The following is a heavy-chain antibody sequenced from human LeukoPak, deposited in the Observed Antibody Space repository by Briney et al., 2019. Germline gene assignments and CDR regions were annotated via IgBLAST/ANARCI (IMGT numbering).Heavy chain of an antibody. CDR2: IYYSGST. Sequence: ASETLSLTCTVSGGSISSYYWSWIRQAPGKGLEWIGYIYYSGSTNYNPSLKSRVTISVDTSKNQFSLKLSSATAADTAVYYCARGSNYLGDYWGQGTLVTVSS. D-gene: IGHD4-11*01. V-gene: IGHV4-59*01. J-gene: IGHJ4*02. CDR3: ARGSNYLGDY. CDR1: GGSISSYY.